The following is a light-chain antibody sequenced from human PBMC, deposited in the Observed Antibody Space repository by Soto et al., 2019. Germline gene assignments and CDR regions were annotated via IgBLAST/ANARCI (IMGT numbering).Light chain of an antibody. CDR3: QYYGNSRIT. CDR1: QSVNNNF. V-gene: IGKV3-20*01. J-gene: IGKJ5*01. Sequence: EFVLTQSPGTLSLSPVERGTLSCRTSQSVNNNFLSWYQQKPGQAPRLLIYAASSGATGIPDRFSGSGSGTDFTLTINRLEPEDFVVYYCQYYGNSRITFGQGTRLEI. CDR2: AAS.